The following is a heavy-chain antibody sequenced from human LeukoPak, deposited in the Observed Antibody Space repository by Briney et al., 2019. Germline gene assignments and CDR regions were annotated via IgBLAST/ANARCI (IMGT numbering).Heavy chain of an antibody. CDR3: ARGGTAVIAPYAFDI. J-gene: IGHJ3*02. CDR2: IYYSGST. CDR1: GXSISSYY. V-gene: IGHV4-59*01. Sequence: SETLSLTCTVSGXSISSYYWSWIRQPPGKGLEWIGYIYYSGSTNCNPSVKSRVAMSVDTSKKQFSLKLSSLTAADTAVYYCARGGTAVIAPYAFDIWGQGTMVTVSS. D-gene: IGHD4-23*01.